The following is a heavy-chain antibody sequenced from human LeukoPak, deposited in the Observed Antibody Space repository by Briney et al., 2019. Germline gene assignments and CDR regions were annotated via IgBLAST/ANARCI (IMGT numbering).Heavy chain of an antibody. J-gene: IGHJ5*02. CDR2: INHSGST. CDR3: ARRKPGSVSGWSYWFGP. CDR1: GGSFSGYY. D-gene: IGHD2-15*01. Sequence: SETLSLTCAVYGGSFSGYYWSWIRQPPGKGLEWIGEINHSGSTNYNPSLKSRVTISVDTSKNQFSLKLSSVTAADTAVYYCARRKPGSVSGWSYWFGPWGQGTLVTVSS. V-gene: IGHV4-34*01.